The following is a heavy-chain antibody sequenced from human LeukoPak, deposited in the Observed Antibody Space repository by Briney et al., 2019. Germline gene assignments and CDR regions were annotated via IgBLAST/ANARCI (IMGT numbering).Heavy chain of an antibody. D-gene: IGHD3-10*01. CDR1: GYTLTELS. V-gene: IGHV1-8*01. CDR3: ARAVRVRRFYYYMDV. Sequence: GASVKVSCKVSGYTLTELSMHWVRQATGQGLEWMGWMNPNSGNTGYAQKFQGRVTMTRNTSISTAYMELSSLRSEDTAVYYCARAVRVRRFYYYMDVWGKGTAVTVSS. CDR2: MNPNSGNT. J-gene: IGHJ6*03.